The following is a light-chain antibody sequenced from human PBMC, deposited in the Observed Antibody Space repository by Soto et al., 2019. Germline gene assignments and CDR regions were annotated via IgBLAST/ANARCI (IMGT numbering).Light chain of an antibody. V-gene: IGKV3-15*01. J-gene: IGKJ5*01. CDR2: GIS. Sequence: EIVKTQAPAILSVSPGERSTLSGRASQSVNSNYLAWYQQHPGQPPRLLIYGISTRATGIPARFSGSGSGTEFSLTISSLQSEDFAVDYCQQYSKLPITFCQGRRLENK. CDR3: QQYSKLPIT. CDR1: QSVNSN.